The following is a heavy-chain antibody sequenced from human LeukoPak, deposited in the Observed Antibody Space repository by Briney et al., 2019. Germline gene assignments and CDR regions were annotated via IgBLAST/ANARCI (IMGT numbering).Heavy chain of an antibody. CDR2: IYYSGST. CDR3: AREVRELPAYYYYMDV. D-gene: IGHD1-26*01. V-gene: IGHV4-59*01. CDR1: GGSISSYY. J-gene: IGHJ6*03. Sequence: SSETLSLTCTVSGGSISSYYWSWIRQPPGKGLEWIGYIYYSGSTNYNPSLKSRVTISVDTSKNQFSLKLSSVTAADTAVYYCAREVRELPAYYYYMDVWGKGTTVTISS.